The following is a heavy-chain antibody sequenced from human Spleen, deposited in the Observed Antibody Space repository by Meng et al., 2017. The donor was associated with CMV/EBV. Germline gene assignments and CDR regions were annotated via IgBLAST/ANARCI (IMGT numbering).Heavy chain of an antibody. CDR2: IKSNGTEK. J-gene: IGHJ4*01. D-gene: IGHD1-26*01. Sequence: LSLSSATSGFTFSDYWMNWVRQAPGRGLEWVANIKSNGTEKNYVDSVKGRFTISRDNARNSVFLKMNSLRVEEKAVYYCRRGHWDPVWGRGALVTVSS. V-gene: IGHV3-7*01. CDR3: RRGHWDPV. CDR1: GFTFSDYW.